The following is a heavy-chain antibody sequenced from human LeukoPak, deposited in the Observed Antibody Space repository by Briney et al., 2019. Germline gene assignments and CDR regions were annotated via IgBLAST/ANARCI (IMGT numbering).Heavy chain of an antibody. V-gene: IGHV1-69*01. CDR3: ARDYRIAVAGTGVY. D-gene: IGHD6-19*01. J-gene: IGHJ4*02. CDR1: GGTFSSYA. CDR2: IIPIFGTA. Sequence: SVKVSCKASGGTFSSYAISWVRQAPGQGLEWMGGIIPIFGTANYAQKFQGRVTITADESTSTAYMELSSLRSEDTAVYYCARDYRIAVAGTGVYWGQGTLVTVSS.